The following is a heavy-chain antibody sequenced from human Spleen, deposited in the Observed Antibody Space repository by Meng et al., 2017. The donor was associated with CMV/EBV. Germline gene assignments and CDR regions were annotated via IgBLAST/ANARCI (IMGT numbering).Heavy chain of an antibody. D-gene: IGHD1-1*01. Sequence: GGSLRLSCAAFGFTFDDYDMHWVRQAPGKGLEWVSGISWNSGTIGYADSVKGRFTISRDNAKNSLYLQMNGLRAEDTALYYCAKETGARSADAFDVWGQGTMVTDSS. CDR1: GFTFDDYD. CDR3: AKETGARSADAFDV. J-gene: IGHJ3*01. V-gene: IGHV3-9*01. CDR2: ISWNSGTI.